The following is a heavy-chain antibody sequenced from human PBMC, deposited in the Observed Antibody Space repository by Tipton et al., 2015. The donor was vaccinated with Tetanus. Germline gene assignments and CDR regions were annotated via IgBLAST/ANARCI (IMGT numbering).Heavy chain of an antibody. D-gene: IGHD6-13*01. CDR1: GDSISSSRFY. CDR3: ARGWGSSWYYFDN. CDR2: IYYRGDT. Sequence: TLSLTCTVTGDSISSSRFYWGWVRLAPGKGPEWIGSIYYRGDTYHSPSLKSRVTMSVDTSKNQFSLHLTSVTAADTAVYYCARGWGSSWYYFDNWGQGTLVTVSS. J-gene: IGHJ4*02. V-gene: IGHV4-39*07.